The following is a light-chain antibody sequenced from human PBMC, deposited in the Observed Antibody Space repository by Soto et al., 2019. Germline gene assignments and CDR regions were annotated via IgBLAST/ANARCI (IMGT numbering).Light chain of an antibody. CDR2: NNN. V-gene: IGLV1-44*01. J-gene: IGLJ2*01. CDR3: ATWDDTLNAVV. CDR1: NSNIGDNS. Sequence: QSALTQPPSASGTPGQVFTISCSGSNSNIGDNSVNWYQQLPGTAPKLLIYNNNQRPSGVPDRFSGSKSGTSASLAISGLQSEDEAYYYCATWDDTLNAVVFGGGTKVTVL.